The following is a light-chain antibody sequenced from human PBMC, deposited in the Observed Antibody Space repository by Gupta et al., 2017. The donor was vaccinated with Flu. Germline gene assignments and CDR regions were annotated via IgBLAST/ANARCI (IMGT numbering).Light chain of an antibody. Sequence: EIVLTQSPGTLSLSPGERATLSCRASQSVSSNFLAWYQQKPGQAPRLLIYGGSRRATGIPDRFSGSGSGTEFTLTISRREPEDFAVYYCQQEGNSPGTFGQGTKVEI. V-gene: IGKV3-20*01. CDR2: GGS. J-gene: IGKJ1*01. CDR1: QSVSSNF. CDR3: QQEGNSPGT.